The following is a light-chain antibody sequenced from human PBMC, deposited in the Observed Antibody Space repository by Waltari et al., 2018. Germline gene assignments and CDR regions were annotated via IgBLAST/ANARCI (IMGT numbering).Light chain of an antibody. V-gene: IGKV1-5*01. CDR1: QRVRDW. J-gene: IGKJ1*01. CDR2: DVS. Sequence: DIQMTQSPSTLSPSVGDRATITCRASQRVRDWWAWYQQKPGKAPELLIFDVSTLKSGVPSRVSGRGSGTEFTLTISSLQPDDFATYYCQHYSHSSPWTFGQGTKVEIK. CDR3: QHYSHSSPWT.